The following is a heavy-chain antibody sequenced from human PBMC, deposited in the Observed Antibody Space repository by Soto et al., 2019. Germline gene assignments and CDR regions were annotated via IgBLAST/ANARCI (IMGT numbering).Heavy chain of an antibody. CDR2: FSGSGGDA. V-gene: IGHV3-23*04. D-gene: IGHD6-19*01. Sequence: EVQLVESGGGLVQPGGSLRLSCKVSGFTFRDYAMSWVRQAPGKGLGWVSDFSGSGGDAGYVDSVKGRFTIPRENSRDTLCRQRNSLRVDETAVYDCGKERRGSGWSVCNFWGQGTLVTVSS. CDR1: GFTFRDYA. J-gene: IGHJ4*02. CDR3: GKERRGSGWSVCNF.